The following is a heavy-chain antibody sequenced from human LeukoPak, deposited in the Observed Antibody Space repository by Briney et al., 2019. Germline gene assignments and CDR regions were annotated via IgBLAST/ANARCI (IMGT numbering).Heavy chain of an antibody. D-gene: IGHD3-10*01. CDR2: IYSGGST. Sequence: GGSLRLSCAASGFTVSSNYMSWVRQAPGKGLEWVSVIYSGGSTYYADSVKGRFTISRDNSKNTLYLQMDSLRAEDTAVYYCAREITMVRGVNIYYYYMDVWGKGTTVTISS. CDR1: GFTVSSNY. V-gene: IGHV3-66*01. J-gene: IGHJ6*03. CDR3: AREITMVRGVNIYYYYMDV.